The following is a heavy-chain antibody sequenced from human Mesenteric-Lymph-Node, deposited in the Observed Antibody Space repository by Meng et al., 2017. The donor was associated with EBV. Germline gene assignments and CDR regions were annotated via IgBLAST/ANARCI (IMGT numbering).Heavy chain of an antibody. Sequence: QVLLVQCGVGVKRPGSSVQVSCKASGGTFSRFALHGVRLAPGQGLEWMEGIIHLFSPTNYEQNIQGRVTITADASTSTAYMEVSSLRSDDTAVYYCAISDGWDISWGQGTLVTVSS. D-gene: IGHD5-24*01. J-gene: IGHJ5*02. V-gene: IGHV1-69*01. CDR1: GGTFSRFA. CDR3: AISDGWDIS. CDR2: IIHLFSPT.